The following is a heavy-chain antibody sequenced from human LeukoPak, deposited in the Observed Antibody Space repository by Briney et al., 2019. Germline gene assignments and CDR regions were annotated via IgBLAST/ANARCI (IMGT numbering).Heavy chain of an antibody. CDR2: ISGSGGST. Sequence: PGRSLRLSCAASGFTFSSYAMSWVRQAPGKGLEWVSAISGSGGSTYYADSVKGRFTISRDNSKNTLYLQMNSLRAEDTAVYYCAKFLPPTYDEYQLLPEIDPWGQGTLVTVSS. D-gene: IGHD2-2*01. CDR3: AKFLPPTYDEYQLLPEIDP. J-gene: IGHJ5*02. CDR1: GFTFSSYA. V-gene: IGHV3-23*01.